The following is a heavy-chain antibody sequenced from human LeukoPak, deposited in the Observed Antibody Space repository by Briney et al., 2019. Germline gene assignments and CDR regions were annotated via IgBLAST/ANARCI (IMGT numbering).Heavy chain of an antibody. J-gene: IGHJ3*02. CDR2: FDPADNQT. V-gene: IGHV1-24*01. CDR1: GYTLTELS. Sequence: ASVKVSRKVSGYTLTELSMHWVRQAPGKGLEWMGGFDPADNQTIYAEKFQGRVTMTEDTSTDTAYMELSSLISEDTAVYYCASGFSDSSAYYYVRDVFDIWGQGTMVTISS. CDR3: ASGFSDSSAYYYVRDVFDI. D-gene: IGHD3-10*02.